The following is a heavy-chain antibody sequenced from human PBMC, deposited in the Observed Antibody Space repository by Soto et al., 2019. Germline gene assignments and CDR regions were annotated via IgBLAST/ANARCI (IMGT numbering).Heavy chain of an antibody. CDR3: ARRVGYSYTLDY. CDR2: IYYSGST. Sequence: PSETLSLTCTVSGGSISSSSYYWGWIRQPPGKGLEWIGSIYYSGSTYYNPSLKSRVTISVDTSKNQFSLKLSSVTAADTAVYYCARRVGYSYTLDYWGQGTLVTVSS. D-gene: IGHD5-18*01. J-gene: IGHJ4*02. CDR1: GGSISSSSYY. V-gene: IGHV4-39*01.